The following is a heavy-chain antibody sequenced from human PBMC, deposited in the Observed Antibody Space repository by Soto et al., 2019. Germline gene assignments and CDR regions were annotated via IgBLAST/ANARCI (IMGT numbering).Heavy chain of an antibody. CDR3: ASWYPAMGTFAYFDY. V-gene: IGHV1-69*06. Sequence: QVQLVQSGAEVKKPGSSVKVSCKASGGTFSSYAISWVRQAPGQGLEWMGGIIPIFGTANYAQKLQGRVTITAEKSTSTAYMELGSLKSEDAAVYCCASWYPAMGTFAYFDYWGQGTLVTVYS. CDR2: IIPIFGTA. J-gene: IGHJ4*02. D-gene: IGHD5-18*01. CDR1: GGTFSSYA.